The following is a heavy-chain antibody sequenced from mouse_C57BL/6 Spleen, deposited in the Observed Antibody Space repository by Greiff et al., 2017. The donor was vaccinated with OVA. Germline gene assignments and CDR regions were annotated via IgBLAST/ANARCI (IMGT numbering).Heavy chain of an antibody. CDR2: IYPGDGDT. CDR3: ARRTQLGFFDY. CDR1: GYAFSSSW. V-gene: IGHV1-82*01. D-gene: IGHD4-1*02. J-gene: IGHJ2*01. Sequence: QVQLQQSGPELVKPGASVKISCKASGYAFSSSWMNWVKQRPGKGLEWIGRIYPGDGDTNYNGKFKGKATLTADKSSSTAYMQLSSLTSEDSAVYFCARRTQLGFFDYWGQGTTLTVSS.